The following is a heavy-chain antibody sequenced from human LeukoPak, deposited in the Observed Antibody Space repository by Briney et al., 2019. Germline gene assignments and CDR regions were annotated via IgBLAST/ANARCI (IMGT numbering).Heavy chain of an antibody. CDR2: INPSGGST. CDR1: GYTFTRYY. V-gene: IGHV1-46*01. J-gene: IGHJ6*02. CDR3: ARDEYGDYAGVAYSYSYYGMDV. Sequence: ASVKVSSKASGYTFTRYYMHWVRQSPGQGLEWMGIINPSGGSTSYTQKFQGRVTMTRDTSTSTVYMELSSLRSEDTAVYYCARDEYGDYAGVAYSYSYYGMDVWDQRTTVTVSS. D-gene: IGHD4-17*01.